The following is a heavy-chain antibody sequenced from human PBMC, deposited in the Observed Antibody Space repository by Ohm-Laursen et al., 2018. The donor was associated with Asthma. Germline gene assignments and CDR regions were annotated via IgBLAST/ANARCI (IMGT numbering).Heavy chain of an antibody. V-gene: IGHV3-33*08. CDR1: GFTFSSYS. J-gene: IGHJ4*02. CDR3: ARGIKGYCSGGTCSHYFDS. CDR2: IWYDGSYK. Sequence: SLRLSCAASGFTFSSYSMNWVRQAQGKGLEWVAVIWYDGSYKYSADSVRGRFTISRDNSKNTLYLQMNTLRAADTAVYYCARGIKGYCSGGTCSHYFDSWGQGTLVTVFS. D-gene: IGHD2-15*01.